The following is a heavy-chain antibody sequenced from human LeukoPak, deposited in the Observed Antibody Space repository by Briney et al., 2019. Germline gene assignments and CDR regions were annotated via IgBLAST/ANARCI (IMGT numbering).Heavy chain of an antibody. CDR3: AREGSGWYGHYFDY. Sequence: ASVKVSCMASGYTFTSYGISWVRQAPRQGLEWMGWISAYNGNTNYAQKLQGRVTMTTDTSTSTAYMELRSLRSDDTAVYYCAREGSGWYGHYFDYWGQGTLVTVSS. CDR2: ISAYNGNT. CDR1: GYTFTSYG. D-gene: IGHD6-19*01. J-gene: IGHJ4*02. V-gene: IGHV1-18*01.